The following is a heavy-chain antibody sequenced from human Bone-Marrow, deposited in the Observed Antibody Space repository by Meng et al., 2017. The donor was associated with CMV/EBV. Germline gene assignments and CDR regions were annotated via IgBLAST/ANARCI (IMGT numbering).Heavy chain of an antibody. CDR3: ARHQTPNGITIFGVGTDLSSGMDV. J-gene: IGHJ6*02. Sequence: ASVKVSCKASGYTFTSYDINWVRQATGQGLEWMGWMNPNSGNTGYAQKFQGRVTMTRNTSISTAYMELSSLRSEDTAVYYRARHQTPNGITIFGVGTDLSSGMDVWGQGTTVTVSS. D-gene: IGHD3-3*01. CDR1: GYTFTSYD. V-gene: IGHV1-8*01. CDR2: MNPNSGNT.